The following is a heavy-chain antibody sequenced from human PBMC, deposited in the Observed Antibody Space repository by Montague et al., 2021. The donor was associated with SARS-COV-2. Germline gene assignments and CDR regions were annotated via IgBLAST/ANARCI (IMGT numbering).Heavy chain of an antibody. Sequence: SETLSLTCTVSGGSVGSSGYYWGWIRQPPGKGLEWVGSIYFSGSSXYNPSLKSRVSISVDTSKNQFSLRLSSVTSADTAVYYCAGHRRGGLVVAAPNWFDPWGKGTLVTVSS. V-gene: IGHV4-39*01. CDR3: AGHRRGGLVVAAPNWFDP. J-gene: IGHJ5*02. D-gene: IGHD2-15*01. CDR2: IYFSGSS. CDR1: GGSVGSSGYY.